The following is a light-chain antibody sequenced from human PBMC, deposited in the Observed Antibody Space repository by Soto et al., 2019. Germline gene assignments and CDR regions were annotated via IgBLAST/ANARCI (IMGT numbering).Light chain of an antibody. J-gene: IGKJ5*01. V-gene: IGKV2-28*01. Sequence: DIVMTQSPLSLPVTRGEPASISCRSSESLLRDIKYNYLDWYVQKPGQSPQLLIYLGSNRASGVPDRFSGSGSGTEFTLTISSLQSEDFAVYYCQQYNNWITFGQGTRLEIK. CDR2: LGS. CDR3: QQYNNWIT. CDR1: ESLLRDIKYNY.